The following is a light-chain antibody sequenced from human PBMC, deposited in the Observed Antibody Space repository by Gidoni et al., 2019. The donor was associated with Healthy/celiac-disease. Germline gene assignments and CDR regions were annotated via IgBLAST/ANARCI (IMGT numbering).Light chain of an antibody. Sequence: EIVMTQSPATLSVSPGESATLSCRASPSVSSNLAWYQQKPGQAPRLLIYCASTRATGIPARFSGSGSGTEFTLTISSLQSEDFAVYYCQQYNNWPPLTFGGGTKVEIK. CDR2: CAS. V-gene: IGKV3-15*01. J-gene: IGKJ4*01. CDR3: QQYNNWPPLT. CDR1: PSVSSN.